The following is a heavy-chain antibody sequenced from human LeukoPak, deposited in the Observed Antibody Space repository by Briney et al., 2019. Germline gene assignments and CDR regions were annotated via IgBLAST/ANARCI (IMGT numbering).Heavy chain of an antibody. V-gene: IGHV4-59*08. CDR1: GGSISRYY. CDR2: MDDSGST. J-gene: IGHJ3*02. CDR3: ASRSYYHAGGGAFDI. D-gene: IGHD3-10*01. Sequence: SEALSLTCTVSGGSISRYYWSWIRQPPGKGLEWIGSMDDSGSTNYNPSLKSRVTISVDTSKNQFSLRLSSVTAADTAVYYCASRSYYHAGGGAFDIWGQGTMVTVSS.